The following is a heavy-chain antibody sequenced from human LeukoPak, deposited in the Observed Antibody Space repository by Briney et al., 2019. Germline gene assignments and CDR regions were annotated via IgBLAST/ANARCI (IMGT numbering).Heavy chain of an antibody. V-gene: IGHV3-33*01. CDR3: ASDSSGWYQFDY. J-gene: IGHJ4*02. CDR1: GFTFSSYG. CDR2: IWYDGSNK. Sequence: AGGSLRLSCAASGFTFSSYGMHWVRQAPGKGLEWVAVIWYDGSNKYYADSVKGRFTISRDNSKNTLYLQMNSLRAEDTAVYYCASDSSGWYQFDYWGQGSLVTVSS. D-gene: IGHD6-19*01.